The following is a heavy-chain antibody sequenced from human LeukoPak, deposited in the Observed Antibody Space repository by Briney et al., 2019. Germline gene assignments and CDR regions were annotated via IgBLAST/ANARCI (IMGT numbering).Heavy chain of an antibody. Sequence: GGSLRLSCAASGFIFSSYEMSWVRQAPGKGLEWVSYISSSGSTIYYADSVKGRFTISRDNAKNSLYLQMNSLRAEDTAVYYCARAGITMVRGVIPPVDYWGQGTLVTVSS. D-gene: IGHD3-10*01. J-gene: IGHJ4*02. CDR2: ISSSGSTI. CDR3: ARAGITMVRGVIPPVDY. V-gene: IGHV3-48*03. CDR1: GFIFSSYE.